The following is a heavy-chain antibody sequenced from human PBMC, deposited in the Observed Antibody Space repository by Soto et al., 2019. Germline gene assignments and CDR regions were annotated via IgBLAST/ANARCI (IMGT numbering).Heavy chain of an antibody. Sequence: ASVKVSCKASGYTFTSYDINWVRQALGQGLEWMGWMNPNSGNTGYAQKFQGRVTMTRNTSISTAYMELSSLRSEDTAVYYCARERSAAGTGWIDPWGQGTLVTVSS. J-gene: IGHJ5*02. D-gene: IGHD6-13*01. CDR1: GYTFTSYD. V-gene: IGHV1-8*01. CDR2: MNPNSGNT. CDR3: ARERSAAGTGWIDP.